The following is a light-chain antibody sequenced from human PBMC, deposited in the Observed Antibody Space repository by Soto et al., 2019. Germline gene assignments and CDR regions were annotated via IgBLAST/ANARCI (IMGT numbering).Light chain of an antibody. CDR3: QQYNNWPRT. V-gene: IGKV3-15*01. J-gene: IGKJ4*01. CDR2: GVS. CDR1: QSVSSN. Sequence: EIVLTQSPATLSLSPGERATLSCRASQSVSSNLAWYQQKPGQAPRLLMFGVSTRAAGIPARFSASGSGTEFSLTISSLQSEDFAVYYCQQYNNWPRTFGGGTKVDIK.